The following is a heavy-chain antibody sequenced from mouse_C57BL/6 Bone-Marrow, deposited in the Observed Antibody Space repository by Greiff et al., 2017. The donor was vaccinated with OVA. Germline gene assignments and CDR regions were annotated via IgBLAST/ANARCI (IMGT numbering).Heavy chain of an antibody. Sequence: QVQLQQSGAELVRPGASVTLSCKASGYTFTDYEMHWVKQTPVHGLEWIGAIDPETGGTAYNQKFKGKAILTADNSSSTASMELRSLTSEDSAVYYCTRGYSNYYAMDYWGQGTSVTVSS. V-gene: IGHV1-15*01. CDR2: IDPETGGT. CDR3: TRGYSNYYAMDY. J-gene: IGHJ4*01. D-gene: IGHD2-5*01. CDR1: GYTFTDYE.